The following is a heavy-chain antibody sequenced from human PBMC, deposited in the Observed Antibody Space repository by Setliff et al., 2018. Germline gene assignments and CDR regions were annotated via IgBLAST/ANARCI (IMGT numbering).Heavy chain of an antibody. D-gene: IGHD6-19*01. CDR1: GFVFSNFA. CDR2: ISGGGTT. J-gene: IGHJ4*02. Sequence: GGSLRLSCAASGFVFSNFAMNWVRQAPGKGLEWVSTISGGGTTYYADSVKGRFTISRDNSKNTLYLQMNSLRGEDTAVYYCARVLRKAVTGTGYFDYWGQGTRVTVSS. CDR3: ARVLRKAVTGTGYFDY. V-gene: IGHV3-23*01.